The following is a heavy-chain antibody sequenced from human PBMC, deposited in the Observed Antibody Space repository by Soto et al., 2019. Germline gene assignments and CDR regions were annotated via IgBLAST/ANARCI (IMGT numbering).Heavy chain of an antibody. CDR3: ASCYHNWFDP. Sequence: SETLSLTCTVSGGSISSGGYYWSWIRQHPGKGLEWIGYIYYSGSTYYNPSLKSRVTISVDTSKNQFSLKLSSVTAADTAVYYCASCYHNWFDPWGQGTLVTVSS. CDR1: GGSISSGGYY. V-gene: IGHV4-31*03. J-gene: IGHJ5*02. D-gene: IGHD2-15*01. CDR2: IYYSGST.